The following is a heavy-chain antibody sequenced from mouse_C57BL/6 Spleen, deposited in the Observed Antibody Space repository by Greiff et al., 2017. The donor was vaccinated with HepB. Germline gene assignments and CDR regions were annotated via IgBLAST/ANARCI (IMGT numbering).Heavy chain of an antibody. J-gene: IGHJ3*01. V-gene: IGHV1-4*01. CDR1: GYTFTSYT. CDR2: INPSSGYT. Sequence: QVQLQQSGAELARPGASVKMSCKASGYTFTSYTMHWVKQRPGQGLEWIGYINPSSGYTKYNQKFKDKATLTADKSSSTAYMQLSSLTSEDSAFYYCARSSTTRVAKGFAYWGKGTLVTVSA. CDR3: ARSSTTRVAKGFAY. D-gene: IGHD1-1*01.